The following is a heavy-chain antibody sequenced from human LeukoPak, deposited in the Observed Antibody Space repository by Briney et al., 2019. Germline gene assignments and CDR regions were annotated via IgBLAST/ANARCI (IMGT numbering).Heavy chain of an antibody. J-gene: IGHJ4*02. CDR3: AREVSTLDY. CDR1: GLPFSSYE. V-gene: IGHV3-48*03. D-gene: IGHD1-14*01. CDR2: ISSSGSTI. Sequence: PGGSLRLSCAASGLPFSSYEMIWVRQAPGKGLEWVSYISSSGSTIYYADSVKGRFTISRDNAKNSLYLQMNSLRAEDTAVYYCAREVSTLDYWGQGTLVTVSS.